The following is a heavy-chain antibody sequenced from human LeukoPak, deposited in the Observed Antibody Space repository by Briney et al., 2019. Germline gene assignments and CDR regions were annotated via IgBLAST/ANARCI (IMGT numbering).Heavy chain of an antibody. J-gene: IGHJ4*02. CDR1: GGSISGYY. CDR3: ARRRGDGYSDY. D-gene: IGHD5-24*01. CDR2: IYNSGST. Sequence: TSETLSLTCTVSGGSISGYYWTWIRQPPGKGLEWIGYIYNSGSTNYNPSLKSRVTISLDTSKNQFSLRLSSVTAADTAVYYCARRRGDGYSDYWGQGTLVTVSS. V-gene: IGHV4-59*08.